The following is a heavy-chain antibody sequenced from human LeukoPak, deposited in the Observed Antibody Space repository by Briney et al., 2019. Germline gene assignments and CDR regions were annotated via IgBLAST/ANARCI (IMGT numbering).Heavy chain of an antibody. CDR2: INPNSGGT. D-gene: IGHD3-22*01. CDR1: GYTFTGYY. CDR3: ARVWVDDREIVVRNNWFDP. J-gene: IGHJ5*02. Sequence: ASVKVSCKASGYTFTGYYMHWVRQAPGQGLEWMGWINPNSGGTNYAQKFQGRVTMTRDTSISTAYMELSRLRSDDTAVYYCARVWVDDREIVVRNNWFDPWGQGTLVTVSS. V-gene: IGHV1-2*02.